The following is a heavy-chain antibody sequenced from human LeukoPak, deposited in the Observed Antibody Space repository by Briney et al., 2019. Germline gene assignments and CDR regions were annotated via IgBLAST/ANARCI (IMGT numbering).Heavy chain of an antibody. Sequence: GASVKVSCNASGYTFTSYDINWVRQATGQGLEWMGWMNPNSGNTGYAQKFQGRVTMTRNTSISTAYMELSSLRSEDTAVYYCARVDPLGIAAAHYWGQGTLVTVSS. D-gene: IGHD6-13*01. V-gene: IGHV1-8*01. CDR1: GYTFTSYD. CDR2: MNPNSGNT. CDR3: ARVDPLGIAAAHY. J-gene: IGHJ4*02.